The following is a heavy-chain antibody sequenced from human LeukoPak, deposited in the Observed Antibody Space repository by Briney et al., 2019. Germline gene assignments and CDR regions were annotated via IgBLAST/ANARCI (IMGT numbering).Heavy chain of an antibody. CDR2: INGGGGTT. CDR1: GFTVSNNY. D-gene: IGHD1-26*01. V-gene: IGHV3-23*01. CDR3: AKGTYSGSYYGALDY. J-gene: IGHJ4*02. Sequence: GGSLRLSCAASGFTVSNNYMSWVRQAPGKGLEWVSAINGGGGTTYYADSVKGRFTVSRGSSENTVSLQMNSLRPEDTAIYYCAKGTYSGSYYGALDYWGQGTLVTVSS.